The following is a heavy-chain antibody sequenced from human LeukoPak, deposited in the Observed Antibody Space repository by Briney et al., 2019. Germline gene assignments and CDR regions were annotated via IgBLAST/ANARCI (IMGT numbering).Heavy chain of an antibody. V-gene: IGHV4-59*08. D-gene: IGHD3-22*01. J-gene: IGHJ4*02. CDR2: ISYSGST. Sequence: SETLSLTCSVSGGSINSYYWNWIRQPPGKGLEWIGSISYSGSTNYNPSLESRVTISVDTSKNQFSLKLSSVTAADTAVYYCARGHYDSSGYYFDYWGQGTLVTVSS. CDR3: ARGHYDSSGYYFDY. CDR1: GGSINSYY.